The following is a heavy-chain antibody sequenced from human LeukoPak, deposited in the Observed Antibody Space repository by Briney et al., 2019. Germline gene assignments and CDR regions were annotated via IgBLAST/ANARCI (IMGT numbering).Heavy chain of an antibody. Sequence: PSETLSLTRTVSGDSITTNNYYWSWIRQPPGKGLEWIGEINHSGSTNYNSSLKSRVTISVDTSKNQFSLKLSSVTAADTAVYYCARSGTQKRGYYYYYYMDVWGKGTTVTVSS. CDR1: GDSITTNNYY. CDR3: ARSGTQKRGYYYYYYMDV. J-gene: IGHJ6*03. V-gene: IGHV4-39*07. D-gene: IGHD1-1*01. CDR2: INHSGST.